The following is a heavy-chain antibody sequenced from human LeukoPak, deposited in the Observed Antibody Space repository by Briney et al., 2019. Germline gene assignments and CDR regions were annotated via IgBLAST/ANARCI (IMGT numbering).Heavy chain of an antibody. Sequence: PSETLSLTCTVSGGSITSYYWSWIRQPPGKGLEWIGYITYSGSTDYNPSLKSRLTILVDTSRNQFSLKLSSVTAADTAVYYCARMAYYDFWSGYSDYYMDVWGKGTTVTVSS. J-gene: IGHJ6*03. D-gene: IGHD3-3*01. CDR3: ARMAYYDFWSGYSDYYMDV. CDR1: GGSITSYY. CDR2: ITYSGST. V-gene: IGHV4-59*01.